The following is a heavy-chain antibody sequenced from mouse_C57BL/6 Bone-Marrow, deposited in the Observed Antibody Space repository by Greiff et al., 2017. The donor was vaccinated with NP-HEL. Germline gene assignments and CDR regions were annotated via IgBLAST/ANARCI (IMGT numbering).Heavy chain of an antibody. V-gene: IGHV1-54*01. D-gene: IGHD2-13*01. CDR1: GYAFTNYL. CDR2: INPGSGGT. J-gene: IGHJ4*01. CDR3: ARSGFGDCVWYCAVDY. Sequence: VQLQQSGAELVRPGTSVKVSCKASGYAFTNYLIEWVKQRPGQGLEWIGVINPGSGGTNYNEKFKGKATLTADKSSSTAYMQLSSLTSEDSAVYFCARSGFGDCVWYCAVDYWGQGTSVTVSS.